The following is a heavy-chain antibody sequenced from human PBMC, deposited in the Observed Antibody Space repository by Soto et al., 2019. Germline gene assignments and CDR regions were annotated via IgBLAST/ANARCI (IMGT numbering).Heavy chain of an antibody. D-gene: IGHD3-3*01. CDR1: GYTFTSYS. V-gene: IGHV1-18*01. CDR3: ARWSGYDFWSGAYDY. Sequence: GASVKVSCKASGYTFTSYSISWVRQAPGQGLEWMGWISAYNGNTNYAQKLQGRVTMTTDTSTSTAYMELRSLRSDDTAVYYCARWSGYDFWSGAYDYWGQGTLVTVSS. J-gene: IGHJ4*02. CDR2: ISAYNGNT.